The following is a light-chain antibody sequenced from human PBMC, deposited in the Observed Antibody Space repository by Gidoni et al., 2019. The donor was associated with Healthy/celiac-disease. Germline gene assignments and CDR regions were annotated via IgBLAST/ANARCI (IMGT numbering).Light chain of an antibody. CDR1: QSVSSIY. V-gene: IGKV3-20*01. CDR2: GAS. Sequence: EFVLTQSLGTLSLSPGERATLSCRASQSVSSIYLAWYQQKPGQAPRLLIYGASRMATGIPDRFSGSGSGRDFTLTISRLEPEDFAVYYCQRYGSSPFGTFGQGTKVEIK. J-gene: IGKJ1*01. CDR3: QRYGSSPFGT.